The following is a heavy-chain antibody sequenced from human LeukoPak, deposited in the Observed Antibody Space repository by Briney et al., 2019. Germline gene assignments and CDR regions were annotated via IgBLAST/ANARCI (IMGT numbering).Heavy chain of an antibody. CDR3: ARDGTDI. Sequence: RSGGSLSLSCAASGFTFSSYSMNCVRQPPGKGREWVSSISSSSSYIYYADSVKGRFTISRDNAKTSLYLQIISLRAEDRDGYYCARDGTDIWGQGTTVTVSS. V-gene: IGHV3-21*01. CDR2: ISSSSSYI. D-gene: IGHD6-13*01. J-gene: IGHJ3*02. CDR1: GFTFSSYS.